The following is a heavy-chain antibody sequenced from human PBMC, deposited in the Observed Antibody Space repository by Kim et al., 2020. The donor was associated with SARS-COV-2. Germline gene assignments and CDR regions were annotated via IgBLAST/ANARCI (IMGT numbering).Heavy chain of an antibody. D-gene: IGHD3-10*01. CDR3: TRLSPPSITMVRGVVDY. Sequence: VKGRFTISRDDSKNTAYLQMNSLKTEDTAVYYCTRLSPPSITMVRGVVDYWGQGTLVTVSS. V-gene: IGHV3-73*01. J-gene: IGHJ4*02.